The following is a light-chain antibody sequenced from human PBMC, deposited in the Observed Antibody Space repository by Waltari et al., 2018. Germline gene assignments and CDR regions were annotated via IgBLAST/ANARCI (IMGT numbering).Light chain of an antibody. J-gene: IGKJ5*01. CDR1: QSVSNS. Sequence: EVVLTQSPATLSLSPGERATLSCRHSQSVSNSVAWYRQKPGQAPRLLIDDASTRAAGNPDWFSGSGSGTDFTLTIISLEPEDFAVYYCQRRTGWPMTFGQGTRLEIK. CDR3: QRRTGWPMT. V-gene: IGKV3-11*01. CDR2: DAS.